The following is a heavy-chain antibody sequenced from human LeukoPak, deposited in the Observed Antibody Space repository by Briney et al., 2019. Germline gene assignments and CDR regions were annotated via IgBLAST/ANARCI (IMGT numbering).Heavy chain of an antibody. Sequence: GGSLRLSCTASGFTFSSYSLNWVRQAPGKGLEWVSSVSTGSNYIYYADSVKGRFTISRDNDKNSLYLQMNSLRAEDTAVYYCARSHWGGSSYNWFDPWGQGTLVTVSS. D-gene: IGHD2-15*01. CDR1: GFTFSSYS. J-gene: IGHJ5*02. CDR2: VSTGSNYI. CDR3: ARSHWGGSSYNWFDP. V-gene: IGHV3-21*01.